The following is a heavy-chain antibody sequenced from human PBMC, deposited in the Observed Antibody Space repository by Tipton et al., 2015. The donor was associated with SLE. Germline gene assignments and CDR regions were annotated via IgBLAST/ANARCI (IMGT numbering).Heavy chain of an antibody. CDR3: ATGGRESSFGS. CDR1: GGSISSSSYY. J-gene: IGHJ4*02. V-gene: IGHV4-39*07. CDR2: IYYSGST. D-gene: IGHD3-10*01. Sequence: TLSLTCTVSGGSISSSSYYWGWIRQPPGKGLEWIGSIYYSGSTYYNPSLKSRVTISVDTSKNQFSLKLSSVTAADTAVYYCATGGRESSFGSWGQRSLVTVSA.